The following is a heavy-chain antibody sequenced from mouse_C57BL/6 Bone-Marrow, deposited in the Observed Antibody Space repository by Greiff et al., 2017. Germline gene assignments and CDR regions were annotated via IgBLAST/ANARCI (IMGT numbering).Heavy chain of an antibody. V-gene: IGHV3-6*01. D-gene: IGHD6-2*01. CDR1: GYSITSGYY. CDR2: ISYDGNN. Sequence: EVKVEESGPGLVKPSQSLSLTCSVTGYSITSGYYWNWIRQFPGNKLEWMGYISYDGNNNYNPSLKNRISITRDTSKNQFFLKLNSVTTEDTATYYCAREVSYWGQGTTLTVSA. CDR3: AREVSY. J-gene: IGHJ2*01.